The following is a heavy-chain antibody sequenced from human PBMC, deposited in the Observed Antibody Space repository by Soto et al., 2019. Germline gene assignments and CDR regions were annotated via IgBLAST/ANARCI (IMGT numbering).Heavy chain of an antibody. CDR3: VQVPRPRLDYVHGSVN. V-gene: IGHV3-30-3*01. CDR1: GFTFSSYA. D-gene: IGHD4-17*01. J-gene: IGHJ4*02. Sequence: PGGSLRLSCAASGFTFSSYAMHWVRQAPGKGLEWVAVISYDGSNKYYADSVKGRFTISRDNSKNTMYLQMNSLRAEDTAVYYCVQVPRPRLDYVHGSVNWGQASLVTVSS. CDR2: ISYDGSNK.